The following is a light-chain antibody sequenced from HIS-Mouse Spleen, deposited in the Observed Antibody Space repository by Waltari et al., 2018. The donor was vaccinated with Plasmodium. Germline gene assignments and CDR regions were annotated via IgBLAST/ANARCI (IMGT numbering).Light chain of an antibody. CDR3: QQYDNLPPLFT. CDR1: QSISSY. CDR2: AAS. Sequence: DIQMTQSPSSLSASVGDRVTITCRASQSISSYLNWYQQKPGKAPKLLIYAASNLETGVPSRFSGSGSGTDFTFTISSLQPEDIATYYCQQYDNLPPLFTFGPGTKVDIK. V-gene: IGKV1-33*01. J-gene: IGKJ3*01.